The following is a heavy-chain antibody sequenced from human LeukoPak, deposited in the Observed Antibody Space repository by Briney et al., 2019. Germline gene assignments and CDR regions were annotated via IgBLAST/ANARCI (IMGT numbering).Heavy chain of an antibody. CDR1: GFTFSSYA. Sequence: GGSLRLSCAASGFTFSSYAMHWVRQAPGKGLEWVAVISYDGSNKYYADSVKGRFTISRDNSKNTLYLQMNSLRAEDTAVYYCARGEMATPTDYWGQGTLVTVSS. J-gene: IGHJ4*02. V-gene: IGHV3-30-3*01. CDR2: ISYDGSNK. D-gene: IGHD5-24*01. CDR3: ARGEMATPTDY.